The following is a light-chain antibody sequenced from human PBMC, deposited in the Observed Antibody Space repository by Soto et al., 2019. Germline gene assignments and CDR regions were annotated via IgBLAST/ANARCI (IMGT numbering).Light chain of an antibody. CDR1: SSDVGGYNY. CDR3: SSYTSIITLYV. CDR2: EVS. Sequence: ALTQPASVSGSPGQSITISCTGTSSDVGGYNYVSWYQQHPGKAPKLMIYEVSNRPSGVSNRFSGSKSGNTASLTISGLQAEDEADYYCSSYTSIITLYVFGSGTKVTVL. J-gene: IGLJ1*01. V-gene: IGLV2-14*01.